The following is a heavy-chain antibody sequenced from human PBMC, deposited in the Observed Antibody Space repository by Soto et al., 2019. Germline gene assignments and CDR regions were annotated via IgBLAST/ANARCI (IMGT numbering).Heavy chain of an antibody. CDR1: GGSISSYY. V-gene: IGHV4-59*01. CDR2: IYYSGGT. D-gene: IGHD2-2*02. CDR3: ARVYPPNWFDP. J-gene: IGHJ5*02. Sequence: SETLSLTCTVSGGSISSYYWSWIRQPPGKGLEWIGYIYYSGGTNYNPSLKSRVTISVDTSKNQFSLKLSSVTAADTAVYYCARVYPPNWFDPWGQGTLVTVSS.